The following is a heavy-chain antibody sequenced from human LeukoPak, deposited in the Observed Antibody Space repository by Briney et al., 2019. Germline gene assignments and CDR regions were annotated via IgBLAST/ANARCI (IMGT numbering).Heavy chain of an antibody. CDR2: ISSSGSTI. CDR3: ARGRGYSYGKRTRYFDY. J-gene: IGHJ4*02. Sequence: PGGSLRLSCAASEFTFSSYEMNWVRQAPGKGLEWVSYISSSGSTIYYADSVKGRFTISRDNAKNSLYLQMNSLRAEDTAVYYCARGRGYSYGKRTRYFDYWGQGTLVTVSS. D-gene: IGHD5-18*01. CDR1: EFTFSSYE. V-gene: IGHV3-48*03.